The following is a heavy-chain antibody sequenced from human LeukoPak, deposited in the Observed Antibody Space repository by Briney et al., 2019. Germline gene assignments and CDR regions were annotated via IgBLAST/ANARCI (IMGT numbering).Heavy chain of an antibody. Sequence: GGSLRLSCAASRFTFSSYAMSWVRQAPGKGLEWVSAISGSGGSTYYADSVKGRFTIPRDNSKNTLYLQMNSLRAEDTAVYYCAKDDYNWNLGVFDYWGQGTLVTVSS. D-gene: IGHD1-20*01. CDR1: RFTFSSYA. J-gene: IGHJ4*02. V-gene: IGHV3-23*01. CDR3: AKDDYNWNLGVFDY. CDR2: ISGSGGST.